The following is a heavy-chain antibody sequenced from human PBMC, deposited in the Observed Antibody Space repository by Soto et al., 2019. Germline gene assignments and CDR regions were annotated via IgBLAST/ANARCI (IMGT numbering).Heavy chain of an antibody. J-gene: IGHJ3*02. V-gene: IGHV4-59*01. CDR2: IYYSGST. CDR3: ARVMVPYYYDSSGPTGDAFDI. D-gene: IGHD3-22*01. CDR1: GGSISSYY. Sequence: SETLSLTCTVSGGSISSYYWSWIRQPPGKGLEWIGYIYYSGSTNYNPSLKSRVTISVDTSKNQFSLKLSSVTAADTAVYYCARVMVPYYYDSSGPTGDAFDIWGQGTIVTVSS.